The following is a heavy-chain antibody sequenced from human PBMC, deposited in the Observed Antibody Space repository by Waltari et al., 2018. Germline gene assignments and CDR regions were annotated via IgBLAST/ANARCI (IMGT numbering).Heavy chain of an antibody. CDR1: GFTFTNYV. J-gene: IGHJ4*02. CDR3: AKVYGSGWSPGEY. D-gene: IGHD6-19*01. Sequence: EVQLLESGGGLVQPGGSLRLSCAASGFTFTNYVMTWVRQAPGKGLEWVSGVSSSGSITYYADSVKGRFTISRDNSKNTLSLQMNSLRVDDTAVYYCAKVYGSGWSPGEYWGLGTLVTVSS. V-gene: IGHV3-23*01. CDR2: VSSSGSIT.